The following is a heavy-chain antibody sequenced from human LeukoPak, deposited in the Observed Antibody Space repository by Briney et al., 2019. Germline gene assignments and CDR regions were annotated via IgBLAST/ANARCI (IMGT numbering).Heavy chain of an antibody. D-gene: IGHD2-8*01. Sequence: GGSLRLSCAASGFTFSDYEINWVRQAPGKGLEWVSCISTSGSTTYYADSVKGRFTISRDNAKNSLFLQMNTLTVEDTAVYYCGRGALHAFDYWGQGTPVTVSS. CDR1: GFTFSDYE. J-gene: IGHJ4*02. CDR3: GRGALHAFDY. V-gene: IGHV3-48*03. CDR2: ISTSGSTT.